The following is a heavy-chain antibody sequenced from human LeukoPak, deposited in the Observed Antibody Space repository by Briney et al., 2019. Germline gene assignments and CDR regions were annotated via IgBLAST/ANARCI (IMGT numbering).Heavy chain of an antibody. D-gene: IGHD1-26*01. CDR1: GGSISSYY. CDR3: ARGPATTHFFDY. J-gene: IGHJ4*02. V-gene: IGHV4-39*07. CDR2: IYYSGST. Sequence: SETLSLTCTVSGGSISSYYWGWIRQPPGKGLEWIGSIYYSGSTYYNPSLKSRVTISVDTSKNQFSLKLSSVTAADTAVYYCARGPATTHFFDYWGQGTLVTVSS.